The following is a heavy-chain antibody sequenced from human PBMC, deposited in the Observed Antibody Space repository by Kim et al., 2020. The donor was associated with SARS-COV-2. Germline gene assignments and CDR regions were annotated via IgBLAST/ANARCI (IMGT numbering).Heavy chain of an antibody. CDR2: FDPEDGET. CDR1: GYTLTELS. V-gene: IGHV1-24*01. D-gene: IGHD3-10*01. CDR3: ATDGYYGSGSYYSY. J-gene: IGHJ4*02. Sequence: ASVKVSCKVSGYTLTELSMHWVRQAPGKGLEWMGGFDPEDGETIYAQKFQGRVTMTEDTSTDTAYMELSSLRSEDTAVYYCATDGYYGSGSYYSYWGQGTLVTVSS.